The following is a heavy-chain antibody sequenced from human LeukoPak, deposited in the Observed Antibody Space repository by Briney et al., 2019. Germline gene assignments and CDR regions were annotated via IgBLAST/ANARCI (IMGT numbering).Heavy chain of an antibody. CDR3: ARQRLWADY. D-gene: IGHD1-26*01. J-gene: IGHJ4*02. CDR2: IYYDGTT. V-gene: IGHV4-39*01. Sequence: SETLSLTCTVSGDSMSSHYWGWFRQPPGKGQEWIGAIYYDGTTYYTPSLKSRVTISVDTSKNHFSLKLNSVTAADTAVYYCARQRLWADYWGQGTLVTVSS. CDR1: GDSMSSHY.